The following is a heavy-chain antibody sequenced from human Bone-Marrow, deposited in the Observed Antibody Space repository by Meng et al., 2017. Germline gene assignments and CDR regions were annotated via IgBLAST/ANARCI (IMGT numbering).Heavy chain of an antibody. CDR3: ARGGRDYYFYYAMDV. D-gene: IGHD3/OR15-3a*01. V-gene: IGHV3-7*04. J-gene: IGHJ6*02. Sequence: GESLKISCAASGFTFSTFWMTWVRQAPGKGLEWVATIKQEGSERHYVDSLKGRFIISRDNTKNSLNLQMNSLRVEDTAIYYCARGGRDYYFYYAMDVWGQGTTVTVSS. CDR1: GFTFSTFW. CDR2: IKQEGSER.